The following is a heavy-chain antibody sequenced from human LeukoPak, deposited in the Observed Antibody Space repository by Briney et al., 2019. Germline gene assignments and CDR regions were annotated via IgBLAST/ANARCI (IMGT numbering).Heavy chain of an antibody. CDR2: IYHSGST. Sequence: PSETLSLTCAVSGGSITNSSNYWGWIRQPPGKGLEWIGAIYHSGSTDYNPSLKSRVTISVDKSKNQFSLKLSSVTAADTAVYFCARDRDGMGVWGQGTTVTVSS. CDR3: ARDRDGMGV. V-gene: IGHV4-39*07. J-gene: IGHJ6*02. CDR1: GGSITNSSNY.